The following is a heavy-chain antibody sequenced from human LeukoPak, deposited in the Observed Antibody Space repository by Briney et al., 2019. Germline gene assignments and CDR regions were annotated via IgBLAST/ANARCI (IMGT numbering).Heavy chain of an antibody. J-gene: IGHJ6*02. CDR3: ARAYYYGSGSGSRGYYYYGMDV. D-gene: IGHD3-10*01. V-gene: IGHV1-46*01. CDR2: INPSGGST. Sequence: ASVKVSCKASGYTFTSYYMHWVRQAPGQGLEWMGIINPSGGSTSHAQKFQGRVTMTRDTSTSTVYMELSSLRSEDTAVYYCARAYYYGSGSGSRGYYYYGMDVWGQGTTVTVSS. CDR1: GYTFTSYY.